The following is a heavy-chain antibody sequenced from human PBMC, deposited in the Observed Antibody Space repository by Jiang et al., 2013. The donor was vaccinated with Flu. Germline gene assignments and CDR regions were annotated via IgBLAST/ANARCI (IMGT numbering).Heavy chain of an antibody. Sequence: GSGLVKPSETLSLTCAVYGGSFSGYYWSWIRQPPGKGLEWIGEINHSGSTNYNPSLKSRVTISVDTSKNQFSLKLSSVTAADTAVYYCARRRIEGYCSGGSCYSKTKGWFDPWGQGNPGSPSPQ. V-gene: IGHV4-34*01. D-gene: IGHD2-15*01. CDR2: INHSGST. J-gene: IGHJ5*02. CDR1: GGSFSGYY. CDR3: ARRRIEGYCSGGSCYSKTKGWFDP.